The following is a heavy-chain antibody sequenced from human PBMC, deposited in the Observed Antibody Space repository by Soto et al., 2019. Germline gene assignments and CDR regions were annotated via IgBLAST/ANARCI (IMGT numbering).Heavy chain of an antibody. D-gene: IGHD3-22*01. CDR3: ARVGYDSSGPHAFDI. J-gene: IGHJ3*02. CDR1: GFTFSDYY. V-gene: IGHV3-11*05. Sequence: GGSLRLSCAASGFTFSDYYMSWIRQAPGKGLEWVSYISSSSSYTNYADSVKGRFTISRDNAKNSLYLQMNSLRAEDTAVYYCARVGYDSSGPHAFDIWGQGTMVTVSS. CDR2: ISSSSSYT.